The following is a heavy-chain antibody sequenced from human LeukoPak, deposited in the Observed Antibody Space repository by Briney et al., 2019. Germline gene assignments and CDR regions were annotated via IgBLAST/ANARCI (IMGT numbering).Heavy chain of an antibody. CDR3: AREGDVSYDFWSGYYFDY. CDR2: ISGSGGST. D-gene: IGHD3-3*01. CDR1: GFTFSSYA. Sequence: GGSLRLSCAASGFTFSSYAMSWVRQAPGKGLEWVSAISGSGGSTYYADSVKGRFTISRDNSKNTLYLQMNSLRAEDTAVYYCAREGDVSYDFWSGYYFDYWGQGTLVTVSS. J-gene: IGHJ4*02. V-gene: IGHV3-23*01.